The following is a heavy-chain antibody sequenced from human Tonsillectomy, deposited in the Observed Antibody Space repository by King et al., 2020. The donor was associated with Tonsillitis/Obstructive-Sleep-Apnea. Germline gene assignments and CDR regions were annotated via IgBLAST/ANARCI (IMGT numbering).Heavy chain of an antibody. CDR2: IHPGYSDT. Sequence: VQLVESGAEVKKPGESLKLSCKGSGYSLTSYWIGWVRQMPGKGLEWMGIIHPGYSDTRYSPSFQGQVTISVDKSISTAYLQWSSLKAADTAMYYCARRESDYDALFDPWGQGTLVTVSP. D-gene: IGHD5-12*01. CDR3: ARRESDYDALFDP. V-gene: IGHV5-51*03. CDR1: GYSLTSYW. J-gene: IGHJ5*02.